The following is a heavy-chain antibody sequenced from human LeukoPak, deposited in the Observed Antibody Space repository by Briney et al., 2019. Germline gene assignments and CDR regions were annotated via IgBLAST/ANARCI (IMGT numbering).Heavy chain of an antibody. J-gene: IGHJ4*02. CDR2: VSAGSTT. CDR3: TKGQPMFDY. V-gene: IGHV3-23*01. Sequence: PGGSLRLSCAASGFTFSNYAMNWVRQAPGKGLEWVSTVSAGSTTYYADSVKGRFTISRDNSKNTLYLQMNSLRAEDTAVYYCTKGQPMFDYWGQGTLVTVSP. D-gene: IGHD2-2*01. CDR1: GFTFSNYA.